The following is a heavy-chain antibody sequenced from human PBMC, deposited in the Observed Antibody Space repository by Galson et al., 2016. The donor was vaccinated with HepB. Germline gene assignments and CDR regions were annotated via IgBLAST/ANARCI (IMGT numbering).Heavy chain of an antibody. D-gene: IGHD1-1*01. V-gene: IGHV5-10-1*01. Sequence: QSGAEVKKPGESLRISCKGSGSSFPHYWITWVRLMPGTGLEWLGRIAPSDSYTNYSPSFQGHFTISADKSISTAYLPWSSLKASDTDMYYCAGGWRNDDVHWGQGTLVTVSS. J-gene: IGHJ4*02. CDR3: AGGWRNDDVH. CDR2: IAPSDSYT. CDR1: GSSFPHYW.